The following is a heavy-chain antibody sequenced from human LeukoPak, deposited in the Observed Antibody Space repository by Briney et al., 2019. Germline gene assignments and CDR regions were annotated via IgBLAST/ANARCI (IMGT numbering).Heavy chain of an antibody. CDR3: ARDIGRWGYYYYGMDV. Sequence: GGSLRLSCAASGFSVSKNYMNWVRQTPGKGLEWVSVIYAGGSTHYTDSVKGRFTTSRDNSKNTLYLQMNSLRAEDTAVYYCARDIGRWGYYYYGMDVWGQGTTVTVSS. V-gene: IGHV3-66*01. D-gene: IGHD3-10*01. CDR1: GFSVSKNY. J-gene: IGHJ6*02. CDR2: IYAGGST.